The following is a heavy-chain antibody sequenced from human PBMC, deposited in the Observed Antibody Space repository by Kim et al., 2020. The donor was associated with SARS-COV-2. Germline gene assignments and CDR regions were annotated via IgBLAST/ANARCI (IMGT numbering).Heavy chain of an antibody. J-gene: IGHJ4*02. Sequence: YAAPVKGRFTISRDDSKNALDLQMNSLKTEYTAVYYCTTDGIVGAGPSVYWGQGTLVTVSS. CDR3: TTDGIVGAGPSVY. V-gene: IGHV3-15*01. D-gene: IGHD1-26*01.